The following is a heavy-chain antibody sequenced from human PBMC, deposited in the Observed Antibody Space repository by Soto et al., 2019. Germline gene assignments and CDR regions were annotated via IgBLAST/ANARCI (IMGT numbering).Heavy chain of an antibody. V-gene: IGHV3-30*18. CDR1: GFTFSTYG. CDR2: ISYDGRNK. D-gene: IGHD2-15*01. CDR3: AKVLGYCISSSCSRDSYYYYGMDV. Sequence: QVQLVESGGGVVQPGRSLRLSCAASGFTFSTYGMHWVRQAPGKGLEWVELISYDGRNKYYADSVKGRFTISRDNPKNTLYLQMNSLRAEDTAVYYCAKVLGYCISSSCSRDSYYYYGMDVWGQGTTVTVSS. J-gene: IGHJ6*02.